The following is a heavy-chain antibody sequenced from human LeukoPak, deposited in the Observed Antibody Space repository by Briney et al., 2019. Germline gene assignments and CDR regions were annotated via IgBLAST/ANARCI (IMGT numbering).Heavy chain of an antibody. Sequence: SETLSLTCTVSGGSISSYYWSWVRQPPGKGLEWIGYIYYSGSTNYNPSLKSRVTISVDTSKNQFSLKLSSVTAADTAVYYCATRLGFWRAFDIWGQGTMVTVSS. CDR1: GGSISSYY. D-gene: IGHD3-16*01. CDR2: IYYSGST. J-gene: IGHJ3*02. CDR3: ATRLGFWRAFDI. V-gene: IGHV4-59*01.